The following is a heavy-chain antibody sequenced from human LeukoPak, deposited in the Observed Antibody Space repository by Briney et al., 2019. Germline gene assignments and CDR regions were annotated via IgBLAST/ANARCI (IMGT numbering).Heavy chain of an antibody. D-gene: IGHD6-19*01. V-gene: IGHV3-30*18. J-gene: IGHJ4*02. CDR3: AKSQQWLVLGTFDY. Sequence: GGSLRLSCAASGFTFSSYGMHWFRQAPGKGLEWVAVISYDGSNKYYADSVKGRFTISRDNSKNTLYLQMNSLRAEDTAVYYCAKSQQWLVLGTFDYWGQGTLVTVSS. CDR2: ISYDGSNK. CDR1: GFTFSSYG.